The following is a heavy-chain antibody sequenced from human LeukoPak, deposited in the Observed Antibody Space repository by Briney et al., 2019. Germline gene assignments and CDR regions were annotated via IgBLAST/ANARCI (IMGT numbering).Heavy chain of an antibody. CDR2: ISRDGTIT. J-gene: IGHJ4*02. CDR3: AKDHRPDIAAATTFDS. V-gene: IGHV3-43D*03. Sequence: GGSLRRSGAAYGFTFYDFAMHWVGQAPGRGLEWVSLISRDGTITYYSDSVKGRFTISRDNSKDPLYLQMTSLRAEDTAFYYCAKDHRPDIAAATTFDSWGQGTLVTVSS. CDR1: GFTFYDFA. D-gene: IGHD6-13*01.